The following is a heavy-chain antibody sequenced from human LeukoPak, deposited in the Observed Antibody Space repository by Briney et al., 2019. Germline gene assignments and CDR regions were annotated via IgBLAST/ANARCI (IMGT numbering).Heavy chain of an antibody. V-gene: IGHV1-69*05. Sequence: ASVKVSCKASGGTFSSYAISWVRQAPGQGLEWMGGIIPIFGTANYAQKFQGRVTITTDESTSTAYMELSSLRSEDTAVYYCARVLLYRRRDRSYYYMDGWGKGTTVTVYS. D-gene: IGHD3-3*01. CDR1: GGTFSSYA. CDR2: IIPIFGTA. J-gene: IGHJ6*03. CDR3: ARVLLYRRRDRSYYYMDG.